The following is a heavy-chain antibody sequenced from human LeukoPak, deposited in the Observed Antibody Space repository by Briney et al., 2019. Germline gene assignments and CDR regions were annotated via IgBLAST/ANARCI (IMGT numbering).Heavy chain of an antibody. V-gene: IGHV3-9*01. CDR3: AKDYTVVIRFAFDP. CDR1: GFTFDDYA. J-gene: IGHJ5*02. D-gene: IGHD3-22*01. Sequence: PGGSLRLSCAASGFTFDDYAMHWVRQAPGKGLEWVSGISWNSGSIGYADSVKGRFTISRDNAKNSLYLQMNSLRAEDTALYYCAKDYTVVIRFAFDPWGQGTLVTVSS. CDR2: ISWNSGSI.